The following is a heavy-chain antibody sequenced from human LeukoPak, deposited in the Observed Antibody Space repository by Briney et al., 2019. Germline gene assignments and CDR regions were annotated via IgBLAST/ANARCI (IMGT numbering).Heavy chain of an antibody. CDR1: RFTFDDYG. V-gene: IGHV3-20*04. CDR3: ATESSGALDF. Sequence: GGSLRLSCAASRFTFDDYGMSWVRHAPGKGLEWVSGINWNGGSTDYADSVKGRFTISRDNAKNSLYLQINSLRAEYTAVYYCATESSGALDFWGQGTLVTVSS. D-gene: IGHD1-26*01. CDR2: INWNGGST. J-gene: IGHJ4*02.